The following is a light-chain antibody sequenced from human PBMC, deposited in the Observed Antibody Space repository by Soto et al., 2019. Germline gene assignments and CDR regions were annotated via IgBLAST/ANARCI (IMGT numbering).Light chain of an antibody. Sequence: EIVLTQSPGTQSLSPGERATLSCRASQSVTSTYLAWYQRKPGQAPRLLIYDASSRATGIPDRFSGSGSGTDFTLTITRLEPEDFAVYYCQQYGNSPATFGPGTKVDIK. V-gene: IGKV3-20*01. CDR1: QSVTSTY. J-gene: IGKJ3*01. CDR3: QQYGNSPAT. CDR2: DAS.